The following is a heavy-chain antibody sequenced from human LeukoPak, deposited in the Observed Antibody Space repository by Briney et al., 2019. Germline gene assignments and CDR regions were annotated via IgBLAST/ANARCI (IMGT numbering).Heavy chain of an antibody. Sequence: PGGSLRLSCAASGFTFSGSAMHWVRQASGKGLEWVGRIRSKANSYATAYAASVKGRFTISRDDSKNTAYLQMNSLKTEDTAVYYCTRQDCSGGSCYRYWGQGTLVTVSS. CDR2: IRSKANSYAT. CDR3: TRQDCSGGSCYRY. V-gene: IGHV3-73*01. J-gene: IGHJ4*02. D-gene: IGHD2-15*01. CDR1: GFTFSGSA.